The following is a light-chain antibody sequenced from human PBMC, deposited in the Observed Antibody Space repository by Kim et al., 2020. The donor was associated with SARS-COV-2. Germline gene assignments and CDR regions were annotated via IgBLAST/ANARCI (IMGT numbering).Light chain of an antibody. J-gene: IGKJ4*01. CDR2: DVS. CDR1: QNVNNY. CDR3: QHRKTWPVT. Sequence: EVVLTQSPATLSLSPGERATLSCRASQNVNNYLAWYQQKPGQAPRLLLYDVSNRATGIPARFSGNGSGTDFTLTISSLEPEDFAVYYCQHRKTWPVTFGGGTKVDIK. V-gene: IGKV3-11*01.